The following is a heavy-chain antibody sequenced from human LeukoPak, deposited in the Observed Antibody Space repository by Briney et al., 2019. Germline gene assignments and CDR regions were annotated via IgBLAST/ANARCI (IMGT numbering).Heavy chain of an antibody. J-gene: IGHJ4*02. CDR3: ARLGFGYDSSGYYFPFDY. Sequence: ASVKVSCKASGYTFTGYYMHWVRQAPGQGLEWMGRINPNSGGTNYAQKLQGRVTMTRDTSISTAYMELSRLRSDDTAVYYCARLGFGYDSSGYYFPFDYWGQGTLVTVSS. CDR1: GYTFTGYY. CDR2: INPNSGGT. D-gene: IGHD3-22*01. V-gene: IGHV1-2*06.